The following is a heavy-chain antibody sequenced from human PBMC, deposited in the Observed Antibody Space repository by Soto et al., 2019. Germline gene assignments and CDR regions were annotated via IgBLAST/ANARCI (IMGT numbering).Heavy chain of an antibody. J-gene: IGHJ5*01. CDR2: ISGRTGRP. D-gene: IGHD3-9*01. Sequence: HPGGSLRLSCATSGFTFNNYAMTWVRRAPGKGLEWVSSISGRTGRPFYADSVKGRFTVSRDNSKKMLYLQMDSLRAEDTAVYYCAKDFDLDSSESTSYYWFDSWGQGTQVTVSS. CDR3: AKDFDLDSSESTSYYWFDS. CDR1: GFTFNNYA. V-gene: IGHV3-23*01.